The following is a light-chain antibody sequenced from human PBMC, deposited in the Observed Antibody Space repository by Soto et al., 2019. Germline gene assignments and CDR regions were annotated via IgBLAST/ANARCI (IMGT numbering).Light chain of an antibody. Sequence: EIVLTQSPATLSLSPGERATLSCRASQSVSSYLAWYQQKPGQAPRLLIYDASNRATGIPARFSGSGSGTDFTLTISSLEPEGFAVYYCQQRSNWPWTFGQGTNVEIK. CDR3: QQRSNWPWT. J-gene: IGKJ1*01. CDR2: DAS. V-gene: IGKV3-11*01. CDR1: QSVSSY.